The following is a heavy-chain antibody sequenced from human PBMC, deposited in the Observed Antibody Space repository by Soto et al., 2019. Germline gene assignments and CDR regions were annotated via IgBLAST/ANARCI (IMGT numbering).Heavy chain of an antibody. D-gene: IGHD2-15*01. Sequence: LSLTCAASGFTFSSYSMNWVRQAPGKGLEWVSYISSSSSTIYYADSVKGRFTISRDNAKNSLYLQMNSLRDEDTAVYYCARDFECSGGSCYSIYYFDYWGQGTLVTVSS. CDR3: ARDFECSGGSCYSIYYFDY. CDR1: GFTFSSYS. V-gene: IGHV3-48*02. CDR2: ISSSSSTI. J-gene: IGHJ4*02.